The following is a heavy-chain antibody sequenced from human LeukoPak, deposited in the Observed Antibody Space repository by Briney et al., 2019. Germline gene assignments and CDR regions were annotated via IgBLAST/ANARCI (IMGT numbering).Heavy chain of an antibody. CDR3: ARGSGYRSSTSCPLNWFDP. Sequence: SETLSLTCAVYGGSFSGYYWSWIRQPPGKGLEWIGEINHSGSTNYNPSLKSRVTISVDTSKNQFSLKLSSVTAADTAVYYCARGSGYRSSTSCPLNWFDPWGQGTLVTVSS. CDR2: INHSGST. J-gene: IGHJ5*02. CDR1: GGSFSGYY. D-gene: IGHD2-2*01. V-gene: IGHV4-34*01.